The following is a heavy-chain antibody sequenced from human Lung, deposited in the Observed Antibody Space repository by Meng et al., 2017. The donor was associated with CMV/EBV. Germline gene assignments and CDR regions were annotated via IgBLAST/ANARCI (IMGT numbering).Heavy chain of an antibody. J-gene: IGHJ6*02. Sequence: SVXVSXXASGYTFTGYYMHWVRQAPGQGLEWMGWINPNSGGTNYAQKFQGRVTMTRDTSNSTAYMELSRLRSDDTAVYYCARGSIVVVPAAINDMDVWGQGTXVTVSS. CDR1: GYTFTGYY. CDR2: INPNSGGT. D-gene: IGHD2-2*02. CDR3: ARGSIVVVPAAINDMDV. V-gene: IGHV1-2*02.